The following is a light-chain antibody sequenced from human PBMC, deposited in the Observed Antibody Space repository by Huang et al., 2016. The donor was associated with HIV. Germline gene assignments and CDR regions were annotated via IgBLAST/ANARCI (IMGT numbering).Light chain of an antibody. J-gene: IGKJ5*01. Sequence: EIVMTQSPATLSVSPGERVTLSCRASQSVTNNLAWYQQKPGQAPRLLIYGASTRATGVPARFRGSGSGTDFTLTISSLQSEDFGLYFCQQYSNWPPLTFGQGTRLEIK. CDR3: QQYSNWPPLT. CDR2: GAS. V-gene: IGKV3-15*01. CDR1: QSVTNN.